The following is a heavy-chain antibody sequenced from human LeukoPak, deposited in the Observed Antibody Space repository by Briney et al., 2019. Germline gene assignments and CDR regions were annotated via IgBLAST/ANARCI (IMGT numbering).Heavy chain of an antibody. V-gene: IGHV3-7*01. Sequence: GGSLRLSCTASGFSISGHWQTWVRQTPGKGLEWVAHINADGSEKSYVGSVKGRFTISKDSVENSVTLQMKRVRVEDTAVYYCGRGHYGLDVWGQGGTVTV. CDR1: GFSISGHW. J-gene: IGHJ6*01. CDR3: GRGHYGLDV. CDR2: INADGSEK.